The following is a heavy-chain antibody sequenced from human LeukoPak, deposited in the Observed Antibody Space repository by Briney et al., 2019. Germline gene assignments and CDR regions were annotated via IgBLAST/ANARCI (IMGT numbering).Heavy chain of an antibody. CDR2: IYYSGST. CDR1: GGSISSGDYY. CDR3: ARAPYYYDSSGYPDY. V-gene: IGHV4-30-4*01. D-gene: IGHD3-22*01. Sequence: PSETLSLTCTVSGGSISSGDYYWSWIRQPPGKGLEWIGYIYYSGSTYYNPSLKSRVTISVDTSKNQFSLKLSSVTAADTAVYYCARAPYYYDSSGYPDYWGQGTLVTVSS. J-gene: IGHJ4*02.